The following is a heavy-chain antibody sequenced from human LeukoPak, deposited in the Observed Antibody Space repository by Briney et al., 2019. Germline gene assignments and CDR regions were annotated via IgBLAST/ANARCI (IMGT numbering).Heavy chain of an antibody. CDR3: ARASRPAAAGPYYQYGLEV. Sequence: PGGSLRLSCAASGFTFSTYSMTWVRQAPGKGLEWVSSISSTSRGIFYVDSVKGRFTISGDNAKNSLYLQMNSLRAEDTAVYYCARASRPAAAGPYYQYGLEVWGQGTTVTVSS. D-gene: IGHD6-13*01. V-gene: IGHV3-21*01. J-gene: IGHJ6*02. CDR2: ISSTSRGI. CDR1: GFTFSTYS.